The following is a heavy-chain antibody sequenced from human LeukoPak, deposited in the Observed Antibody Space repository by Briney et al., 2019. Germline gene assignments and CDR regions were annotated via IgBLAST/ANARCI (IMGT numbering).Heavy chain of an antibody. J-gene: IGHJ5*01. Sequence: SETLSLTCTVSGVSISTYYWTWVRQPPGKGLEWVGYFYSSGSTNYNPSLESRVTMSADTSKKQLSLKLSSVTAADTAVYYCARLSRGYYNNWFDCWGQGTLVTVSS. V-gene: IGHV4-4*09. CDR2: FYSSGST. CDR3: ARLSRGYYNNWFDC. D-gene: IGHD2-15*01. CDR1: GVSISTYY.